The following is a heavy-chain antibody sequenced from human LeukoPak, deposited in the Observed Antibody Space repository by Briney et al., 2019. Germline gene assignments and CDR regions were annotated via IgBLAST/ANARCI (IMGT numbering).Heavy chain of an antibody. CDR2: IKAGNGDT. CDR1: GYIFTKYV. CDR3: ARDDCGDTCYPGGY. D-gene: IGHD2-21*01. Sequence: ASVKVSCKASGYIFTKYVVHWVRQASGQRPEWMGWIKAGNGDTKYSQSFQDRLTITRDTSASTVYMELSSLTSEDTALYYCARDDCGDTCYPGGYWGQGTLVTVSS. V-gene: IGHV1-3*01. J-gene: IGHJ4*02.